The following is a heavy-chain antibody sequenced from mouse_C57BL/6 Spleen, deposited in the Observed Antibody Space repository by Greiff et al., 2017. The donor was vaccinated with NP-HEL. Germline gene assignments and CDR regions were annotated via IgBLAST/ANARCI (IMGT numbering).Heavy chain of an antibody. Sequence: QVQLQQPGTELVKPGASVKLSCKASGYTFTSCWMHWVKQRPGQGLEWIGNINPSNGGPNYNEKFKSKATLTVDKSSSTAYMQLSSLTSEDSAVYYCAREGEWPTRYFDVWGTGTTVTVSS. CDR3: AREGEWPTRYFDV. CDR2: INPSNGGP. CDR1: GYTFTSCW. J-gene: IGHJ1*03. D-gene: IGHD6-1*01. V-gene: IGHV1-53*01.